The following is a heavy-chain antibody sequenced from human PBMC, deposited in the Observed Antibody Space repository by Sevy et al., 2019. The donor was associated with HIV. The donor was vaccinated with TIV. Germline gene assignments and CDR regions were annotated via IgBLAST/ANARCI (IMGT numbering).Heavy chain of an antibody. CDR1: GFTPSTYG. Sequence: GSLRLSCAASGFTPSTYGMHWVRQAPGKGLEWVAVIGYDGSNIYYADSVKGRFTISRDNSKNTLFLQMDSLRAEDTAIYYCARDPRMYGDYLLAYFDYWGQGTLVTVSS. CDR2: IGYDGSNI. V-gene: IGHV3-33*01. CDR3: ARDPRMYGDYLLAYFDY. J-gene: IGHJ4*02. D-gene: IGHD2-8*01.